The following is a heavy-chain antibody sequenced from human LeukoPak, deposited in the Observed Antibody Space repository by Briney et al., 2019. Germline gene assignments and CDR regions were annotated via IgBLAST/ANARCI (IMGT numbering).Heavy chain of an antibody. Sequence: GASVTVSCKASGYTFTSYGISWVRLAPGQGLEWMGWISAYNGNTNYAQKLQGRVTMTTDTSTSTAYMELRSLRSDDTAVYYCARAQWDYDFWSGYYGREYNWFDPWGQGTLVTVSS. CDR2: ISAYNGNT. V-gene: IGHV1-18*01. CDR1: GYTFTSYG. D-gene: IGHD3-3*01. J-gene: IGHJ5*02. CDR3: ARAQWDYDFWSGYYGREYNWFDP.